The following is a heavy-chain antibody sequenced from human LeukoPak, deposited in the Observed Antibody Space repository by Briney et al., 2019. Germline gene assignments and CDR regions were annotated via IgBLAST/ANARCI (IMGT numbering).Heavy chain of an antibody. CDR2: INHSGST. CDR3: ARGPGVGAIPSPIDY. J-gene: IGHJ4*02. Sequence: PSETLSLTCAVYGGSFSGYYWSWIRQPPGKGLEWIGEINHSGSTNYNPSLKSRVTISVDTSKNQFSLKLSSVTAADTAVYYCARGPGVGAIPSPIDYWGQGTLVTVSS. D-gene: IGHD1-26*01. CDR1: GGSFSGYY. V-gene: IGHV4-34*01.